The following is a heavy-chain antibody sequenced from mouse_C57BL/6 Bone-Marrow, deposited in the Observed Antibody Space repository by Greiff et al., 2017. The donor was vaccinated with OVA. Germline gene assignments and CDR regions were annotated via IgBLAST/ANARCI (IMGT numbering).Heavy chain of an antibody. Sequence: VQLQQSGAELVKPGASVKLSCTASGFNIKDYYMHWVKQRTEQGLEWIGRIDPEDGETKYAPKFQGKATITADTSSNTAYLQLSSLTSEDSAVYYCLYYYGSSYGYFDVWGTGTTVTVSS. V-gene: IGHV14-2*01. CDR3: LYYYGSSYGYFDV. J-gene: IGHJ1*03. CDR1: GFNIKDYY. D-gene: IGHD1-1*01. CDR2: IDPEDGET.